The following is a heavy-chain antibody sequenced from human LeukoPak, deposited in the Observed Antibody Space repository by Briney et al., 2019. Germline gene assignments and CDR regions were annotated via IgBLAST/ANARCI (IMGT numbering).Heavy chain of an antibody. J-gene: IGHJ3*02. V-gene: IGHV4-59*08. CDR1: GGSISGYY. D-gene: IGHD6-13*01. CDR3: ARTFSSSYPDAFDI. Sequence: SETLSLTCTVSGGSISGYYWSWIRQPPGKGLEWVGYIYYSLRTNYNPSLNSRVAISVDTSRNQFSLTLSSVTAADTAVYFCARTFSSSYPDAFDIWGQGTVVTVSS. CDR2: IYYSLRT.